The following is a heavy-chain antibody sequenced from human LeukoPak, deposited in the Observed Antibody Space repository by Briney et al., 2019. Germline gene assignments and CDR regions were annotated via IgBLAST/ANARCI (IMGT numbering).Heavy chain of an antibody. CDR2: IYDSGYT. CDR1: GGSINSSSYY. J-gene: IGHJ4*02. Sequence: SETLSLTCTVSGGSINSSSYYWVWLRQPPGEALEWIGSIYDSGYTYYNPALKRLVTISVDTYKSQFSLKLSSVADADTAVYYCARSYMFRGVTVDYWGQGTLVTVSS. V-gene: IGHV4-39*01. D-gene: IGHD3-10*01. CDR3: ARSYMFRGVTVDY.